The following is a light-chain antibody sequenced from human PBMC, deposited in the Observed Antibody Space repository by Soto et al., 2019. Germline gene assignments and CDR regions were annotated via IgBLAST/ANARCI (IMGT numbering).Light chain of an antibody. Sequence: DIELTQSPSSLSASGGDRVIITCRASQSISRYLHWYQQQPGKGPKVLIYGASSLQSGVSSRFSGSGSGTDFTLTISSVRPEDLGSFYCQQTFSSPITFGPGTRLE. CDR3: QQTFSSPIT. V-gene: IGKV1-39*01. J-gene: IGKJ5*01. CDR1: QSISRY. CDR2: GAS.